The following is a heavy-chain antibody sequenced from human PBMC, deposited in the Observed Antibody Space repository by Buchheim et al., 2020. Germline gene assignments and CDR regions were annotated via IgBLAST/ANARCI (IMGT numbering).Heavy chain of an antibody. CDR2: IYYSGST. J-gene: IGHJ6*02. CDR1: GGSFSTHY. Sequence: QVQLQESGPRLVKPSETLSLTCTVSGGSFSTHYWSWIRQPPGKGLEWIGYIYYSGSTNYNPSLKSRVTISVDTSKNQLPLKLSSVTAADTAVYYCAGYSDYFYGVDVWGQGTT. CDR3: AGYSDYFYGVDV. D-gene: IGHD4-11*01. V-gene: IGHV4-59*08.